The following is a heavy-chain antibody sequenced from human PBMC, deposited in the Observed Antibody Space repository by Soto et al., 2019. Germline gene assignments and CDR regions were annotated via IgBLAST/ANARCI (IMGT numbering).Heavy chain of an antibody. V-gene: IGHV5-51*01. J-gene: IGHJ3*02. Sequence: GESLKISCKGSGDTFTSHWIAWVRQMPGKGLELMGLIYPADSDTRYSPSFEGQVTISVDKSISTAYLQWSSLKASDTAMYYCVRPQAKELGTIRGAFDIWGQGTKVTVSS. CDR3: VRPQAKELGTIRGAFDI. CDR2: IYPADSDT. CDR1: GDTFTSHW. D-gene: IGHD3-10*01.